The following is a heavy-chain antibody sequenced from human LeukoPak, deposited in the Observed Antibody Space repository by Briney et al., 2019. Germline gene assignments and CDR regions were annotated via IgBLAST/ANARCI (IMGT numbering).Heavy chain of an antibody. J-gene: IGHJ4*02. CDR3: ARGLDQTNIVVVPAAMLFDY. CDR1: GFTFSSYS. CDR2: ISRSSSYI. Sequence: GGSLRLSCAASGFTFSSYSMTWVRQAPGKGLEWVSSISRSSSYIYYADSVKGRFTVSRDNAKNSLFLQMNSLRAEDTAVYYCARGLDQTNIVVVPAAMLFDYWGQGTLVTVSS. V-gene: IGHV3-21*01. D-gene: IGHD2-2*01.